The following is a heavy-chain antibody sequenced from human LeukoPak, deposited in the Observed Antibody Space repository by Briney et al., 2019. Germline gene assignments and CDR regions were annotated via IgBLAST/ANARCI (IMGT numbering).Heavy chain of an antibody. D-gene: IGHD2-21*01. CDR3: ARDFSPYCGGDCYFDAFDM. V-gene: IGHV3-21*01. CDR1: GFTFSDYS. CDR2: ISSSSNNI. J-gene: IGHJ3*02. Sequence: GGSLRLSCAASGFTFSDYSMNWVRQAPGKGLEWVSFISSSSNNIYYADSVRGRFTISRDNAKNSLYLQMNSLRAEGTAVYYCARDFSPYCGGDCYFDAFDMWGQGTVVTVSS.